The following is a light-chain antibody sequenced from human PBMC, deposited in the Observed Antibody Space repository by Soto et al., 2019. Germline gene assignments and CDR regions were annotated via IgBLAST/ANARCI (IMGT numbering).Light chain of an antibody. V-gene: IGKV2-28*01. Sequence: DIVMTQSPLSLPVTPGEPASISCRSSQSLLHSNGYNYLDWDLQKPGQSPQLLIYLGSNRASGVPDRFSGSGSGTDFTLKISRVQAEDVGVYCCMQVIQTHLPFGGGTKV. J-gene: IGKJ4*01. CDR1: QSLLHSNGYNY. CDR3: MQVIQTHLP. CDR2: LGS.